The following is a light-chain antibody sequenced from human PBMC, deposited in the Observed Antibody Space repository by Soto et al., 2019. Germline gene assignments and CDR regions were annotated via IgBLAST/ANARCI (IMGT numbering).Light chain of an antibody. J-gene: IGKJ1*01. V-gene: IGKV3-20*01. CDR3: QQFGSSRT. CDR1: QSISSTY. Sequence: EIVLTQSPGTLSLSPGERATLSCRASQSISSTYLAWYQQKPGQAPRLLIYGASSRATGIPDRFSGSGSGTDFTLTISRLEPEDFAVYYCQQFGSSRTFXRGTKADIK. CDR2: GAS.